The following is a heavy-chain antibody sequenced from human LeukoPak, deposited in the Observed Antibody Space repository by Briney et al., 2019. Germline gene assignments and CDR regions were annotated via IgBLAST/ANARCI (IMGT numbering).Heavy chain of an antibody. Sequence: VGFLRLSCAASGFPLNSYDMHLGRQATGKGLGWVSAYGTAGYTYYPGSEKGRFTISRENAKNSLYLQKNSLRAGDTAVYYCERFVWFGELRGMDGWGQGATVTVSS. CDR3: ERFVWFGELRGMDG. V-gene: IGHV3-13*04. CDR2: YGTAGYT. J-gene: IGHJ6*01. D-gene: IGHD3-10*01. CDR1: GFPLNSYD.